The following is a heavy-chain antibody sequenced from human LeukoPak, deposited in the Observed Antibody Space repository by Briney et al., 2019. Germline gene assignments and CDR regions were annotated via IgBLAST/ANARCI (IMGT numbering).Heavy chain of an antibody. J-gene: IGHJ4*02. CDR3: ARGEVRSSGWYRQADY. CDR2: IYSGGST. D-gene: IGHD6-19*01. Sequence: GGSLRLSCAASGFTFSSYSMNWVRQAPGKGLEWVSVIYSGGSTYYADSVKGRFTISRDNSKNTLYLRMNSLRAEDTAVYYCARGEVRSSGWYRQADYWGQGTLVTVSS. CDR1: GFTFSSYS. V-gene: IGHV3-66*01.